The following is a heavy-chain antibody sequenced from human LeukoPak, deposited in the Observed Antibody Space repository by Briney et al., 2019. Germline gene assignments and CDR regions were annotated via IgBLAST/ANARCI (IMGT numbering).Heavy chain of an antibody. CDR1: GFTFSSYA. D-gene: IGHD3-16*01. J-gene: IGHJ6*02. CDR2: ISYDGSNK. V-gene: IGHV3-30*04. CDR3: ASLGAPRTGMDV. Sequence: GGSLRLSCAASGFTFSSYAMHWVRQAPGKGLEWVAVISYDGSNKYYADSVKGRFTISRDNSKNTLYLQMNSLRAEDTAVYYCASLGAPRTGMDVWGQGTTATVSS.